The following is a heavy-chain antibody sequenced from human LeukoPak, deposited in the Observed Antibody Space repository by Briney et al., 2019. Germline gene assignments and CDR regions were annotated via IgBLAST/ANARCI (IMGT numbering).Heavy chain of an antibody. CDR1: GFTVSSNY. CDR3: ARDQRYDYDSSGSFDY. V-gene: IGHV3-53*01. J-gene: IGHJ4*02. Sequence: GGSLRLSCAASGFTVSSNYMSWVRQAPGKGLEWVSVIYSGGSTYYADSVKGRFTISRDNSKNTLYLQMNSLRAEDTAVYYCARDQRYDYDSSGSFDYWGQGTLVTVSS. D-gene: IGHD3-22*01. CDR2: IYSGGST.